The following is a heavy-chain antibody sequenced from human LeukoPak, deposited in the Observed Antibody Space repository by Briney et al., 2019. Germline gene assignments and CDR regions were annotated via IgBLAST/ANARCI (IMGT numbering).Heavy chain of an antibody. D-gene: IGHD5-18*01. V-gene: IGHV4-34*01. CDR2: INHSGST. Sequence: SETLSLTCAVYGGSFSGYYWIWIRQPPGKGLEWIGEINHSGSTNYNPSLKSRVTISVDTSKNQFSLKLSSVTAADTAVYYCARVGYSYGYRLFDYWGQGTLVTVSS. CDR3: ARVGYSYGYRLFDY. J-gene: IGHJ4*02. CDR1: GGSFSGYY.